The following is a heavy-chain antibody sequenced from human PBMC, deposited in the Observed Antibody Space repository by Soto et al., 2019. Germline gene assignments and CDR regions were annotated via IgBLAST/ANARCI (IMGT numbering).Heavy chain of an antibody. V-gene: IGHV4-39*01. J-gene: IGHJ6*02. CDR1: GGSISSSSYY. Sequence: QLQLQESGPGLVKPSETLSLTCTVSGGSISSSSYYWGWIRQPPGKGLEWIGSIYYSGSTYYNPSLKSRVTISVDTSKNQFSLKLSSVTAADTAVYYCARLLWFGEYDMDVWGQGTTVTVSS. CDR3: ARLLWFGEYDMDV. D-gene: IGHD3-10*01. CDR2: IYYSGST.